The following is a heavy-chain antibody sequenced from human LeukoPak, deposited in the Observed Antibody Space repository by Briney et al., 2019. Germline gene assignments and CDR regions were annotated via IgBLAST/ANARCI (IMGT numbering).Heavy chain of an antibody. V-gene: IGHV3-48*03. CDR2: ISGSGSTV. Sequence: SGGSLRLSCAVSGFTFSSYEMNWVRQAPGKGLEWVSYISGSGSTVYYADSVKGRFTISRDNAKNSLYLQMNSLRAEDTAVYYCARDSSGWYYFDCWGQGTLVTVSS. D-gene: IGHD6-19*01. CDR3: ARDSSGWYYFDC. CDR1: GFTFSSYE. J-gene: IGHJ4*02.